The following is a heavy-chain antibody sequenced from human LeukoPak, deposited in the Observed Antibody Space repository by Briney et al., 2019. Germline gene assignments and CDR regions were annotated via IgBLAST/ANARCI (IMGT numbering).Heavy chain of an antibody. CDR3: ARVYYDSSGYYPRYYYYYYYMDV. Sequence: SETLSLTCAVYGGSFSGYYWSWIRQPPGKGLEWIGSIYHSGSTYYNPSLKSRVTISVDTSKNQFSLKLSSVTAADTAVYYCARVYYDSSGYYPRYYYYYYYMDVWGKGTTVTVSS. CDR2: IYHSGST. D-gene: IGHD3-22*01. J-gene: IGHJ6*03. V-gene: IGHV4-34*01. CDR1: GGSFSGYY.